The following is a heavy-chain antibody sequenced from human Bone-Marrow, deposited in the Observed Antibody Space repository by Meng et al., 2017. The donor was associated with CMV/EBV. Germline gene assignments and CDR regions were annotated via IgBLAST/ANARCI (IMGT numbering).Heavy chain of an antibody. J-gene: IGHJ6*02. Sequence: GGSLRLSCAASGFTFSSYAMSWVRQAPGKGLEWVSVVYSGGSSTYYADSVKGRFTISRDNSKNTLYLQMNSLRAEDTAVYYCAKFLESLPHYYGMDVWGQGTTVTVSS. CDR2: VYSGGSST. CDR3: AKFLESLPHYYGMDV. V-gene: IGHV3-23*03. CDR1: GFTFSSYA. D-gene: IGHD3-3*01.